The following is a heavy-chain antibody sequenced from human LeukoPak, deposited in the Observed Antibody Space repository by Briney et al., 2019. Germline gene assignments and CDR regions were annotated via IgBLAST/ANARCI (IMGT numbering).Heavy chain of an antibody. J-gene: IGHJ4*02. D-gene: IGHD3-3*01. CDR2: INPNSGGT. Sequence: ASVKVSCKASGYTFTGCYMHWVRQAPGQGLEWMGWINPNSGGTNYAQKFQGRVTMTRDTSISTAYMELSRLRSDDTAVYYCARAMEAGYYDFWSGYWGQGTLVTVSS. V-gene: IGHV1-2*02. CDR1: GYTFTGCY. CDR3: ARAMEAGYYDFWSGY.